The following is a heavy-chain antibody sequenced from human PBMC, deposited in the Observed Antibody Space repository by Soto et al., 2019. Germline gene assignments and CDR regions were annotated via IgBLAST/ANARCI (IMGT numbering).Heavy chain of an antibody. CDR3: ARDTYYYDSSGYYDSTDAFDI. D-gene: IGHD3-22*01. CDR2: ISSSSSTI. CDR1: GFTFSSYS. V-gene: IGHV3-48*02. Sequence: GGSLRLSCAASGFTFSSYSMNWVRQAPGKGLEWVSYISSSSSTIYYADSVKGRFTISRDNAKNSLYLQMNSLRDEDTAVYYCARDTYYYDSSGYYDSTDAFDIWGQGTMVTVSS. J-gene: IGHJ3*02.